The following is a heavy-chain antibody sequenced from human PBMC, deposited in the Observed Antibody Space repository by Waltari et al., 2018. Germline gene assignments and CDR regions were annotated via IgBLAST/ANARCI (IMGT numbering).Heavy chain of an antibody. D-gene: IGHD3-16*01. CDR1: GGSFSDYY. J-gene: IGHJ4*02. CDR2: INHRGNN. CDR3: ARDPTRLRTFDY. Sequence: QVQLQQWGAGLLKPSETLSLTCAVYGGSFSDYYWSWIRQPPGKGLEWIGEINHRGNNNYNPSLKSRVTRSVDTSKNQFSLKLSSATAADTAVYYCARDPTRLRTFDYWGQGTLVTVSS. V-gene: IGHV4-34*01.